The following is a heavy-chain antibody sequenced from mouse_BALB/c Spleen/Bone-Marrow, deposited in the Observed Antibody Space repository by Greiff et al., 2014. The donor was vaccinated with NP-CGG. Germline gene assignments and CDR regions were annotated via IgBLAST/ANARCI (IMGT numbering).Heavy chain of an antibody. J-gene: IGHJ2*01. D-gene: IGHD2-4*01. CDR1: GYTFTSYW. Sequence: VQLVESGAELLKPGTSVKLSCKASGYTFTSYWMHWVKQRPGQGLEWIGELNPSNGHTNYNGKFKNKATVTVDKSSSTAYMQLSSLTSEDSAVYYYARMITTRGFDYWGQGTTLTGSS. CDR2: LNPSNGHT. V-gene: IGHV1S81*02. CDR3: ARMITTRGFDY.